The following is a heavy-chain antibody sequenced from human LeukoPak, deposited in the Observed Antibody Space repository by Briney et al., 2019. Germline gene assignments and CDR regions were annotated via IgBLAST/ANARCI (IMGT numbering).Heavy chain of an antibody. V-gene: IGHV3-49*04. D-gene: IGHD4-23*01. J-gene: IGHJ4*02. CDR2: IRGRPYDATT. Sequence: PGGSLRLSCTTSGFIFRAYSMTWVRQAPGKGLEWVGFIRGRPYDATTGYAASVEGGFTISRDDSKSIAYLHMNSLKTEDTAVYYCTRGKDGGNPYYYDYWGQGTLVTVSS. CDR1: GFIFRAYS. CDR3: TRGKDGGNPYYYDY.